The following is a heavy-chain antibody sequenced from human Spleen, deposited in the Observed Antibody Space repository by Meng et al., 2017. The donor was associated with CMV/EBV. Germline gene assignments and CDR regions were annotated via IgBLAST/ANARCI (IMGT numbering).Heavy chain of an antibody. D-gene: IGHD6-13*01. CDR3: ARSRRGSNSWYGYSYFDL. J-gene: IGHJ2*01. Sequence: ASVKVSCKASGYTFTSYDINWVRQATGQGFEWMGWMNPNRGNTAYAQKFQARVTITRYTSISTAYMELSSLRYEDTAVYYCARSRRGSNSWYGYSYFDLWGPGTLVTVSS. V-gene: IGHV1-8*01. CDR1: GYTFTSYD. CDR2: MNPNRGNT.